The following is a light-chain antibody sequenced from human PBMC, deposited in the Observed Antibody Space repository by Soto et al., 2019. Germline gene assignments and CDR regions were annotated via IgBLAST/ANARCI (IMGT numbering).Light chain of an antibody. CDR2: GAS. Sequence: VLTQSPDTLSLPPGERATLSCRAGQSISGTFLNWYQQKPGQAPRLLIYGASNRATGTPDRFSGSGSGTDFTLTISRLEPEDFAVYFCQQYGNSPQITFGQGTRLEI. J-gene: IGKJ5*01. CDR3: QQYGNSPQIT. V-gene: IGKV3-20*01. CDR1: QSISGTF.